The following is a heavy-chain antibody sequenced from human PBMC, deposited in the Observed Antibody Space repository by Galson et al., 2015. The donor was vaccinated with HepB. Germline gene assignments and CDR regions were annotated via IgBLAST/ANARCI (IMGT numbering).Heavy chain of an antibody. D-gene: IGHD3-22*01. J-gene: IGHJ4*02. V-gene: IGHV1-18*04. CDR2: ISPYNGNT. CDR1: GYTFTSYG. Sequence: SVKVSCKASGYTFTSYGITWVRQAPGQGLEWMAWISPYNGNTNYAQKVQGRVTMTTETSTSTAYMELRSLRSDDTAVYYCARGQSTSYYDSSGYVPYYFDYWGQGTLVTVSS. CDR3: ARGQSTSYYDSSGYVPYYFDY.